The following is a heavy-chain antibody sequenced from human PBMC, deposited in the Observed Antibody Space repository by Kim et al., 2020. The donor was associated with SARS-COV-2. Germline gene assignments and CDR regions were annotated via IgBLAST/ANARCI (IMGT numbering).Heavy chain of an antibody. CDR2: IIPIFGTA. CDR3: ARDGTGERWLQFLFT. Sequence: SVKVSCKASGGTFSSYAISWVRQAPGQGLEWMGGIIPIFGTANYAQKFQGRVTITADESTSTAYMELSSLRSEDTAVYYCARDGTGERWLQFLFTWGQGTLVTVSS. CDR1: GGTFSSYA. V-gene: IGHV1-69*13. D-gene: IGHD5-12*01. J-gene: IGHJ5*02.